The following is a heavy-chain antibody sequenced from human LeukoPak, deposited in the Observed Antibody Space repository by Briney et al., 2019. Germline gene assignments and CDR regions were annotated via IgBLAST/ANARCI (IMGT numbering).Heavy chain of an antibody. Sequence: GGSLRLSCAASGFTFSSYAMSWVRQAPGKGLEWVSAISGSGGSTYYADSVKGRFTISRDNSKNTLYLQMNSLRAEDTAVYYCARVRGSSWYYSDWGQGTLVTVSS. V-gene: IGHV3-23*01. D-gene: IGHD6-13*01. CDR1: GFTFSSYA. J-gene: IGHJ4*02. CDR3: ARVRGSSWYYSD. CDR2: ISGSGGST.